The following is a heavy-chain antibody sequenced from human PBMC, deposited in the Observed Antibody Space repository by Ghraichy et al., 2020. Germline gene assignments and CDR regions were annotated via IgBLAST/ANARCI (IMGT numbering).Heavy chain of an antibody. V-gene: IGHV4-59*12. CDR1: GGSISGYY. CDR3: ARLPPLTQIRGASYSYHAMDV. CDR2: IHYSVTT. D-gene: IGHD3-10*01. Sequence: SQTLSLTCTVSGGSISGYYWSWVRQPPGKGLEWIGYIHYSVTTNYNYSLKSRLTISVDTSKNQFSLGLSSVTAADTAVYYCARLPPLTQIRGASYSYHAMDVWGQVTAVTVSS. J-gene: IGHJ6*02.